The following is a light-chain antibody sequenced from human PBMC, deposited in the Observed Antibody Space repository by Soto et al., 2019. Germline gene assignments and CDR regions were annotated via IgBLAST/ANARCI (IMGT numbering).Light chain of an antibody. V-gene: IGLV2-14*01. CDR1: YSDVGAYDF. Sequence: QSALTQAASASGSPGQSITISCTGTYSDVGAYDFVSWYQQHPGKAPELMISEVSNRPSGVSNRFSGSKSGNTASLTISGLQAEDEAVYYCASHTVSGTWVFGGGTKVTVL. J-gene: IGLJ3*02. CDR2: EVS. CDR3: ASHTVSGTWV.